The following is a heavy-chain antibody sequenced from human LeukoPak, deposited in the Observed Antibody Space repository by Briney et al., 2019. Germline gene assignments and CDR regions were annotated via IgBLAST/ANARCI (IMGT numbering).Heavy chain of an antibody. V-gene: IGHV3-21*04. CDR1: GFTFSSYS. CDR2: ISSSSSYI. J-gene: IGHJ4*02. CDR3: AKDPHHLVGATLDY. Sequence: GGSLRLSCAASGFTFSSYSMNWVRQAPGKGLEWVSSISSSSSYIYYADSVKGRFTISRDNSKNTLYLQMNSLRAEDTAVYYCAKDPHHLVGATLDYWGQGTLVTVSS. D-gene: IGHD1-26*01.